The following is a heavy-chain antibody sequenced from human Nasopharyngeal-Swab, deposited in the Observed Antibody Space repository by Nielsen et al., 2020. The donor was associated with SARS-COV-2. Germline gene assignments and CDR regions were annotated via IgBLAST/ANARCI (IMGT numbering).Heavy chain of an antibody. Sequence: GESLKISCAASGFTFSSYGVHWVRQAPGEGLEWVAVIWYDGSNKYYADSVKGRFTISRDNSKNTLYLQMNSLRAEDTAVYYCARDFPFGGDVVYWGQGTLVTVSS. CDR3: ARDFPFGGDVVY. J-gene: IGHJ4*02. CDR1: GFTFSSYG. D-gene: IGHD3-10*01. CDR2: IWYDGSNK. V-gene: IGHV3-33*01.